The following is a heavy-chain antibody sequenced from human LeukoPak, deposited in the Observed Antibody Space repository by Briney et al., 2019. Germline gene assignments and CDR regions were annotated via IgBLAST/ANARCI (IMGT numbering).Heavy chain of an antibody. V-gene: IGHV3-48*03. Sequence: GGSLRLSCAASGFTFSSYEMNWVRQAPGKGLEWVSYIDGSGSTIHYADSVKGRFSISRDNAKNSVWLQMNSLRAEDTAVYYCARGVGRAHYYYYMDVWGKGTTVTVSS. CDR3: ARGVGRAHYYYYMDV. CDR1: GFTFSSYE. D-gene: IGHD3-10*01. CDR2: IDGSGSTI. J-gene: IGHJ6*03.